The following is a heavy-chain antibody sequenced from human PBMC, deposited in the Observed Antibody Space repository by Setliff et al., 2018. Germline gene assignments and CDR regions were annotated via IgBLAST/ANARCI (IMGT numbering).Heavy chain of an antibody. CDR2: IYPGDSHT. Sequence: PGESLKISCKGSGYSSSNFWIGWVRQMPGKGLEWMGIIYPGDSHTRYSPSFQGQVTMSADKSINTAYPQWSNLKASDTAIYYCARSLVGATSSVYFDYWGQGALVTVSS. CDR3: ARSLVGATSSVYFDY. CDR1: GYSSSNFW. D-gene: IGHD1-26*01. V-gene: IGHV5-51*01. J-gene: IGHJ4*02.